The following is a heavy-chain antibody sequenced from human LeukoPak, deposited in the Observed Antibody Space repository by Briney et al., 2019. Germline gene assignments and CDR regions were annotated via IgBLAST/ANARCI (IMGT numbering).Heavy chain of an antibody. Sequence: GASVKVSCKASGYTFTSYDINWVRQATRQGLEWMGWMNPNSGNTGYAQKFQGRVTMTRNTSISTAYMELSSLRSEDTAVYYCARRLERRNYYYYYYMDVWGKGTTVTISS. V-gene: IGHV1-8*01. CDR1: GYTFTSYD. D-gene: IGHD1-1*01. CDR2: MNPNSGNT. J-gene: IGHJ6*03. CDR3: ARRLERRNYYYYYYMDV.